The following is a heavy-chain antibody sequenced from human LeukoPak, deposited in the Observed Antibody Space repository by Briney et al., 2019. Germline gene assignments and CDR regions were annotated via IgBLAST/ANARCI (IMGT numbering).Heavy chain of an antibody. J-gene: IGHJ5*02. CDR2: ISAYNGNT. Sequence: ASVKVSCKASGYTFTSYGISWVRQAPGQGLEWMGWISAYNGNTNYAQKLQGRVTMTTDTSTSTAYMELRSLRSDDTAVYYCARDQRRFLYYYGSGSYPFDPWGQGTLVTVSS. CDR1: GYTFTSYG. CDR3: ARDQRRFLYYYGSGSYPFDP. D-gene: IGHD3-10*01. V-gene: IGHV1-18*01.